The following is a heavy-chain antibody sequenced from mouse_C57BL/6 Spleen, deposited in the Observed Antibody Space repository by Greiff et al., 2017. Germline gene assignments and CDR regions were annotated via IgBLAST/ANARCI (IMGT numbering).Heavy chain of an antibody. J-gene: IGHJ2*01. CDR2: IDPENGDT. CDR1: GFNIKDDY. Sequence: EVQLQQPGAELVRPGASVKLSCTASGFNIKDDYMHWVKQRPEQGLEWIGWIDPENGDTEYAPKFQGKATLTADTSSSTAYLQLSSLTSEDTAVYYCTPNWDVGYWGQGTTLTVSS. V-gene: IGHV14-4*01. CDR3: TPNWDVGY. D-gene: IGHD4-1*02.